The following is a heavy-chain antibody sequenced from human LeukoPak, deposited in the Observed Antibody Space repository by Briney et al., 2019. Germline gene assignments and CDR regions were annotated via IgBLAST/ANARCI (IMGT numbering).Heavy chain of an antibody. Sequence: SETLSLTCAVYGGSFSGYYWSWIRQPPGKGLEWIGEINHSGSTTYNPSLKSRVTISVDTSKNQFSLKLRSVTAADTAVYYCARRRTYYYGSGSPPRLKNWFDPWGQGTLVTVSS. V-gene: IGHV4-34*01. CDR2: INHSGST. CDR3: ARRRTYYYGSGSPPRLKNWFDP. J-gene: IGHJ5*02. CDR1: GGSFSGYY. D-gene: IGHD3-10*01.